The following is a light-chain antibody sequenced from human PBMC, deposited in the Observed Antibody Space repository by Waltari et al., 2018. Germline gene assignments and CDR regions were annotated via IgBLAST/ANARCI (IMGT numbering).Light chain of an antibody. V-gene: IGLV2-8*01. CDR1: SSDVASDYNY. CDR2: EVS. CDR3: SSYAGSNTDV. J-gene: IGLJ1*01. Sequence: QSALTQPPSASGSPGQSLTISCTGTSSDVASDYNYVSWYQQHPGKAPKLIIHEVSKRPSGVPDRFSGSKSGNTASLTVSGLQAEDEADYYCSSYAGSNTDVFGTGTRVTV.